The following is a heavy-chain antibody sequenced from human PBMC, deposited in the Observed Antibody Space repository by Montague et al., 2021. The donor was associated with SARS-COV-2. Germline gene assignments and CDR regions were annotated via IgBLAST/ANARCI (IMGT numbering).Heavy chain of an antibody. D-gene: IGHD3-9*01. V-gene: IGHV2-70*01. CDR1: GFSLSTSGMC. CDR3: ARIRDYDILTGSYAGFDY. CDR2: IDWDDDK. Sequence: VKPTQTLTLTCTFSGFSLSTSGMCVIWIRQPPGKALEWLALIDWDDDKYYSTSLKTRLTISKDTSKNQVVLTMTNMDPVDTATYYCARIRDYDILTGSYAGFDYWGQGTLVTVSS. J-gene: IGHJ4*02.